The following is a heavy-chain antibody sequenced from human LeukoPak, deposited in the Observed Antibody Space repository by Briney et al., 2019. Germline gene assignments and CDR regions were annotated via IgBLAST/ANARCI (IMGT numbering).Heavy chain of an antibody. CDR1: GFTFSNYE. CDR2: ISSTGNTI. CDR3: ASGSLPYY. Sequence: PGGSLRLSCAASGFTFSNYEMNWVRHARGKGLDWVSYISSTGNTIYYADSVEGRFTISRDNAKNSLYLQMNSLRAEDTAVYYCASGSLPYYWGQGTLVTVSS. J-gene: IGHJ4*02. V-gene: IGHV3-48*03. D-gene: IGHD2-15*01.